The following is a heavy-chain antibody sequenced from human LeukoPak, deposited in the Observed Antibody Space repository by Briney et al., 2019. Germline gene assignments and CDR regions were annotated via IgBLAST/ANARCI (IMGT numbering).Heavy chain of an antibody. D-gene: IGHD3-22*01. CDR3: AKDLGITMIVVVRYFDY. CDR1: GFTFSSYA. V-gene: IGHV3-23*01. Sequence: PGGSLRLSCAASGFTFSSYAMSWVRQAPGKGLEWVSAISGSGGSTYYADPVKGRFTISRDNSKNTLYLQTNSLRAEDTAVYYCAKDLGITMIVVVRYFDYWGQGTLVTVSS. CDR2: ISGSGGST. J-gene: IGHJ4*02.